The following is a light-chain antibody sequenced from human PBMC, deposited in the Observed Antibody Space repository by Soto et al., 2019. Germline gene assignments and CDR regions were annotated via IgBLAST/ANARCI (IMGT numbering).Light chain of an antibody. J-gene: IGKJ3*01. Sequence: EIVLTQSPGTLSLSPGGRATLSCRASQSVSSSYLAWYQQKPGQAPRLLIYGASSRATGIPDRFSGSGSGTDLTLTISRLEPEDCAVYYCQQYGSSLLFTFGPGTKVDIK. V-gene: IGKV3-20*01. CDR3: QQYGSSLLFT. CDR2: GAS. CDR1: QSVSSSY.